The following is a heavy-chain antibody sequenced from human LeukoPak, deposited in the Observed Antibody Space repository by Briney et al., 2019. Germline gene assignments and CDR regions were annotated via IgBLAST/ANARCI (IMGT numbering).Heavy chain of an antibody. Sequence: PGGSLRLSCAASGFTFSSYAMHWVRQAPGKGLEWVAVISYDGSNKYYADSVKGRFTISRDNSKNTLYLQMNSLRAEDTAVYYCAKDRWTDSYYDFWSGYPTPHQLWGQGTLVTVSS. CDR1: GFTFSSYA. CDR3: AKDRWTDSYYDFWSGYPTPHQL. D-gene: IGHD3-3*01. CDR2: ISYDGSNK. J-gene: IGHJ4*02. V-gene: IGHV3-30-3*01.